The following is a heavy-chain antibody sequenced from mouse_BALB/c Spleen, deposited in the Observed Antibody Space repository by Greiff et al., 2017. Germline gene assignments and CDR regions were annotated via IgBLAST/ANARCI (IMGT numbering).Heavy chain of an antibody. J-gene: IGHJ4*01. CDR3: ARETYGNYGGYAMDY. V-gene: IGHV5-4*02. CDR2: ISDGGSYT. CDR1: GFTFSDYY. D-gene: IGHD2-1*01. Sequence: DVKLVESGGGLVKPGGSLKLSCAASGFTFSDYYMYWVRQTPEKRLEWVATISDGGSYTYYPDSVKGRFTISRDNAKNNLYLQMSSLKSEDTAMYYCARETYGNYGGYAMDYWGQGTSVTVSS.